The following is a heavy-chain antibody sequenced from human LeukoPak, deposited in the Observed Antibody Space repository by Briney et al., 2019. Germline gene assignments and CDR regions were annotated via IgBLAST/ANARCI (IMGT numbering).Heavy chain of an antibody. D-gene: IGHD2-15*01. V-gene: IGHV3-23*01. CDR1: GFTFSSYA. J-gene: IGHJ5*02. CDR3: AKDRGYCSGGSCYFGWFDP. CDR2: ISGSGGST. Sequence: GGSLRLSCAASGFTFSSYAMSWVRQAPGKGLEWVSAISGSGGSTYYADSVKGRFTISRDNSKYTLYLQMNSLRAEDTAVYYCAKDRGYCSGGSCYFGWFDPWGQGTLVTVSS.